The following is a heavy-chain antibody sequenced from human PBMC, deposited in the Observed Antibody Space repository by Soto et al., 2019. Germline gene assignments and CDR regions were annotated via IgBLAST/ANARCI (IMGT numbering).Heavy chain of an antibody. J-gene: IGHJ4*02. Sequence: ASVKVSCKASGGTFSSYTISWVRQAPGQGLEWMGRIIPILGIANYAQKFQGRVTITADKSTSTAYMELSSLRSEDTAVYYCARNYYGSGSQENFDYWGQGTLVTVSS. V-gene: IGHV1-69*02. CDR3: ARNYYGSGSQENFDY. CDR2: IIPILGIA. CDR1: GGTFSSYT. D-gene: IGHD3-10*01.